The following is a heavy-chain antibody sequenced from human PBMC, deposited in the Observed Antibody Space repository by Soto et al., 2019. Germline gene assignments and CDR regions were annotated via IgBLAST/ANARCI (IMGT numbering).Heavy chain of an antibody. D-gene: IGHD2-2*01. J-gene: IGHJ6*02. V-gene: IGHV1-69*13. CDR2: IIPIFHTA. Sequence: AASVKVSCKASGDTFNSYAISWVRRAPGQGLEWMGGIIPIFHTANYAQKFQARVTMTADESARTAYMELSGLRSEDTAVYYCARVGYCNTTSCLFSYYHHGIAVWGQGTTVTVSS. CDR3: ARVGYCNTTSCLFSYYHHGIAV. CDR1: GDTFNSYA.